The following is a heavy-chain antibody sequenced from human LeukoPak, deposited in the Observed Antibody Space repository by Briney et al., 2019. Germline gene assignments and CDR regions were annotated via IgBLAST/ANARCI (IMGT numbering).Heavy chain of an antibody. D-gene: IGHD2/OR15-2a*01. CDR1: GGSISSGSYY. Sequence: SQTLSLTCSVSGGSISSGSYYLGWIRQPPGKGLEWIGSLYYRGTTYYSPSLESRVTISVDTSKNQFSLKLSSVTAADTAVYYCATGSSIYYHYYYMDVWGKGTTVTVSS. CDR2: LYYRGTT. CDR3: ATGSSIYYHYYYMDV. J-gene: IGHJ6*03. V-gene: IGHV4-39*01.